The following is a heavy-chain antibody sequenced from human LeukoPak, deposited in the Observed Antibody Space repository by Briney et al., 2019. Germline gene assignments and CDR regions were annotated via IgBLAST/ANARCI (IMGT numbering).Heavy chain of an antibody. CDR1: GYSFSSYH. D-gene: IGHD3-3*01. Sequence: GASVKVSCKASGYSFSSYHIHWVRQAPGQGLEWMGIIHSSGDTTSYAQKFQGIVTMTRDTSTTTVYMELRSLRSEDTAVYYCARVIKGGYDFWSGPYYFDCWGQGTLVTVSS. V-gene: IGHV1-46*01. J-gene: IGHJ4*02. CDR2: IHSSGDTT. CDR3: ARVIKGGYDFWSGPYYFDC.